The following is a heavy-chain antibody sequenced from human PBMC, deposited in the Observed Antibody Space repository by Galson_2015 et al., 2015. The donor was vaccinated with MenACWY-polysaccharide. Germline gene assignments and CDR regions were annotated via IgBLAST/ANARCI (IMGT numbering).Heavy chain of an antibody. J-gene: IGHJ4*02. Sequence: SLRLSCAASGFTFSSYAISWVRQAPGQGLEWVSTISASGGTTHYADAVKGRFVISRDASKSTLYLQLNSLRAEDTATYYCAKATCGSPSCYGFDHWGQGTPVTVSS. V-gene: IGHV3-23*01. D-gene: IGHD2-2*01. CDR2: ISASGGTT. CDR1: GFTFSSYA. CDR3: AKATCGSPSCYGFDH.